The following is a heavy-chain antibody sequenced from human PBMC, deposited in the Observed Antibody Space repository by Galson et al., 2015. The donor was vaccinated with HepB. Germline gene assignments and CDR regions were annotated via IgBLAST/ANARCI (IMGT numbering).Heavy chain of an antibody. D-gene: IGHD3-22*01. Sequence: SLRLSCAASGFTFSSYSMNWVRQAPGKGLEWVSSISSSSSYIYYADSVKGRFTISRDNAKNSLYLQMNSLRAEDTAVYYCARDRMYYYDSSGYADIWGQGTMVTVSS. CDR1: GFTFSSYS. CDR2: ISSSSSYI. J-gene: IGHJ3*02. CDR3: ARDRMYYYDSSGYADI. V-gene: IGHV3-21*01.